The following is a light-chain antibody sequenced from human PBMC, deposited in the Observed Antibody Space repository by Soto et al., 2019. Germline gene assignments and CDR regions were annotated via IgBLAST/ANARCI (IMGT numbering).Light chain of an antibody. CDR2: EVN. CDR3: SSYGAGDVVV. CDR1: SSDVGRYNF. J-gene: IGLJ3*02. V-gene: IGLV2-8*01. Sequence: QSALTQPPSASGSPGQSVTISCTGTSSDVGRYNFVSWYQQLPGEAPKLIIYEVNKRPLGVPARFFGSKSGSTASLTISRLQAEDEADYYCSSYGAGDVVVFGGGTKVTVL.